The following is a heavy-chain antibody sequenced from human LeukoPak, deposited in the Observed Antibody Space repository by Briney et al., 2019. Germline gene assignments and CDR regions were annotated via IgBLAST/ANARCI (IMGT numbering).Heavy chain of an antibody. CDR3: ARGSSWYDAFDI. V-gene: IGHV4-59*01. Sequence: SEALSLTGTVSGGSISSYYWSWIRQPPGKGLEGIGYIYYSGSTNYNPSLKSRVTISVDTSKNQFSLKLSSVTAADTAVYYCARGSSWYDAFDIWGQGTMVTVSS. J-gene: IGHJ3*02. CDR1: GGSISSYY. CDR2: IYYSGST. D-gene: IGHD6-13*01.